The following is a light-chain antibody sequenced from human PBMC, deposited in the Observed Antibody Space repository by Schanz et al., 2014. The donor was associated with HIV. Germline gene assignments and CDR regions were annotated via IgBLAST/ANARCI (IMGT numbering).Light chain of an antibody. CDR3: QQYNNWPRT. CDR2: GTS. Sequence: EMVMTQSPATLSVSPGERVTLSCRASQSVSSNLAWYQQKPGQAPRLLIYGTSTRATGIPARFSGSGSGTEFTLTISSLQAEDSAVYYCQQYNNWPRTFGQGTKVEIK. CDR1: QSVSSN. V-gene: IGKV3-15*01. J-gene: IGKJ1*01.